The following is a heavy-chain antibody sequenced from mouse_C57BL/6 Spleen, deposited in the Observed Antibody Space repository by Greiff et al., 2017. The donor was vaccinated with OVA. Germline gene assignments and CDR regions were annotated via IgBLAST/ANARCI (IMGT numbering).Heavy chain of an antibody. D-gene: IGHD1-1*01. CDR1: GFTFSDAW. V-gene: IGHV6-6*01. Sequence: EVQGVESGGGLVQPGGSMKLSCAASGFTFSDAWMDWVRQSPEKGLEWVAEIRNKANNHATYYAESVKGRFTISRDDSKSSVYLQMNSLRAEDTGIYYCTGFTTVVATDYWGQGTTLTVSS. CDR3: TGFTTVVATDY. CDR2: IRNKANNHAT. J-gene: IGHJ2*01.